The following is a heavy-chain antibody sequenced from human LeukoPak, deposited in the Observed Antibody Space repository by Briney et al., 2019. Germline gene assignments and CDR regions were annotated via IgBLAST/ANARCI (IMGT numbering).Heavy chain of an antibody. J-gene: IGHJ4*02. Sequence: PGGSLRLSCAASGFTFSDYYMSWIRQAPGKGLKWVSYISSSGSTIYYADSVKGRFTISRDNAKNSLYLQMNSLRAEDTAVYYCVRDQPIGYSNGYPFNYWGQGTLVTVSS. V-gene: IGHV3-11*04. CDR2: ISSSGSTI. CDR1: GFTFSDYY. CDR3: VRDQPIGYSNGYPFNY. D-gene: IGHD5-18*01.